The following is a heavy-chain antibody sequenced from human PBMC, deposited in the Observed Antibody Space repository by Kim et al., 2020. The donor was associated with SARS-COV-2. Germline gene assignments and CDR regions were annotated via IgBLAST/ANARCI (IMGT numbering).Heavy chain of an antibody. Sequence: GGSLRLSCAASGFTLSNAWMQWVRQAPGKGLECVGRILSNTDGGVTDYAAPAKGRFTISRDDSQNTMFLEMNSLKTEDTAMYFCTPDMGDSGKFYDFDLWGQGTLVVVSA. CDR3: TPDMGDSGKFYDFDL. J-gene: IGHJ4*02. CDR2: ILSNTDGGVT. CDR1: GFTLSNAW. D-gene: IGHD3-16*01. V-gene: IGHV3-15*01.